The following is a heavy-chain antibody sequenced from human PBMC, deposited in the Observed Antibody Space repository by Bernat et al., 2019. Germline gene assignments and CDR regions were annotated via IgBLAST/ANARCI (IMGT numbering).Heavy chain of an antibody. CDR1: GFTFSSYA. CDR3: ANRDYNFWSGYFH. V-gene: IGHV3-23*01. CDR2: ISGSGGIT. D-gene: IGHD3-3*01. J-gene: IGHJ4*02. Sequence: EVQLLESGGGLVQPGGSLRLSCAASGFTFSSYAMSWVRQAPGKGLAWVSTISGSGGITHYADSVKGRFTISRDKSKNTLYLQMNSLRAEDTALYYCANRDYNFWSGYFHWGQGTLVTVSS.